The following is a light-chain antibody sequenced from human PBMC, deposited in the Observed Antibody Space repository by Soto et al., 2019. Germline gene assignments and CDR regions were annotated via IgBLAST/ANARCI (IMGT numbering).Light chain of an antibody. CDR2: WAS. CDR3: QQYYSTPT. CDR1: QSVLYSSNNKNY. V-gene: IGKV4-1*01. Sequence: DIVLTQSPDSLAVSLCERSTINCKSSQSVLYSSNNKNYLAWYQQKPGQPPKLLIYWASTRESGVPDRFSGSGSGTDFTLPISSLQAEDVAVYYCQQYYSTPTFGQGTKVDI. J-gene: IGKJ1*01.